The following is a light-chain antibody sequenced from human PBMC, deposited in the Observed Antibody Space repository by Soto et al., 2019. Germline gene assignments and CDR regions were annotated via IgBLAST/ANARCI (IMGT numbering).Light chain of an antibody. Sequence: DIQMTQSPSSLSASVGDRVTITCRASQGIRNYLAWFQQKPGKVPKLLIYDASTLQSGAPSRFSGSGSGTDFTLTVSSLQPEDVATYYCQKYDGAPLTFGGGTKVDIK. CDR1: QGIRNY. J-gene: IGKJ4*01. CDR3: QKYDGAPLT. CDR2: DAS. V-gene: IGKV1-27*01.